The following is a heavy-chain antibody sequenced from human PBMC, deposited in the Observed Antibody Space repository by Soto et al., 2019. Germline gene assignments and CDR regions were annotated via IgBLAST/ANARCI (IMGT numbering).Heavy chain of an antibody. V-gene: IGHV4-30-4*01. J-gene: IGHJ5*02. Sequence: SETLSLTCTVSGGSISSGDYYWSWIRQPPGKGLEWIGYIYYSGSTYYNPSLKSRVTISVDTSKNHFSLKLSSVTAADTAVYSCARGVTMVRRVIIPWFDPWGQGTLVTVPS. CDR2: IYYSGST. CDR1: GGSISSGDYY. D-gene: IGHD3-10*01. CDR3: ARGVTMVRRVIIPWFDP.